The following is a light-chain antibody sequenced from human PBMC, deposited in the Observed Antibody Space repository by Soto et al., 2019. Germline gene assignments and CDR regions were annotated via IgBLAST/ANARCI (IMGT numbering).Light chain of an antibody. CDR3: CSYAGSTTWV. Sequence: QSALTQPASVSGSPGQSITISCSGTSSDIGGYNLVSWYQQHPGKAPKLMIYEGTKRPSGVSAHFSGSKSGNTASLTISGLQAEDEADYYCCSYAGSTTWVFGGGTKVTVL. J-gene: IGLJ3*02. CDR1: SSDIGGYNL. V-gene: IGLV2-23*01. CDR2: EGT.